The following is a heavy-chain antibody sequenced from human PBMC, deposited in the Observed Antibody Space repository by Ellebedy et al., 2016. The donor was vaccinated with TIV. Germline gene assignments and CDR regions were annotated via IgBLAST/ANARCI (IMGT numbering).Heavy chain of an antibody. Sequence: MPSETLSLTCAVSGGSISSSNWWTWVRQPPGKGREWIGEISHSGTTNYNPSLKSRVTISVDKSKNQFSLKLSSVTAADTAVYYCAKGAGWYNYWGQGTLVTVSS. V-gene: IGHV4-4*02. D-gene: IGHD6-19*01. CDR2: ISHSGTT. J-gene: IGHJ4*02. CDR1: GGSISSSNW. CDR3: AKGAGWYNY.